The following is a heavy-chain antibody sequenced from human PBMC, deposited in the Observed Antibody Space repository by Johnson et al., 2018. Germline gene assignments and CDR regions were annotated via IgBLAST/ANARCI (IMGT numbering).Heavy chain of an antibody. CDR3: ARGLFPDDRNDGGAFDI. J-gene: IGHJ3*02. D-gene: IGHD1-1*01. CDR1: GFTFSHYG. CDR2: IWFDGTNK. V-gene: IGHV3-33*01. Sequence: QVQLVQSGGGVVQPGRSLRLSCAASGFTFSHYGMHWVRQAPGKGLEWLALIWFDGTNKYHADSVKGRFTISRYNSKNTLYLQMNSLRVEDTAVYYCARGLFPDDRNDGGAFDIWGQGTMVTVSS.